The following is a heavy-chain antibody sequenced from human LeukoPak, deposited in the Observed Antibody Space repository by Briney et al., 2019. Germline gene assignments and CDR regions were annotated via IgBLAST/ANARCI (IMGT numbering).Heavy chain of an antibody. CDR3: ARVAGKGLIDY. Sequence: PGRSLRLSCAASGFTFDDYAMHWVRQAPGKGLEWVSGISWNSGSIGYADSVKGRFTISRDNAKNSLYLQMNSLRAEDTAVYYCARVAGKGLIDYWGQGTLVTVSS. CDR1: GFTFDDYA. D-gene: IGHD6-25*01. V-gene: IGHV3-9*01. J-gene: IGHJ4*02. CDR2: ISWNSGSI.